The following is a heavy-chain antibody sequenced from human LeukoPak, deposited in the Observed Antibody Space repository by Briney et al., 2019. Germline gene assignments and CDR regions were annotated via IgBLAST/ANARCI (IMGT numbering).Heavy chain of an antibody. CDR3: ARHPGVGATGYYGMDV. V-gene: IGHV4-59*08. D-gene: IGHD1-26*01. J-gene: IGHJ6*02. CDR1: GGSISSYY. CDR2: IYYSGNT. Sequence: SETLSLTCTVSGGSISSYYWSWIRQPPGKGLEWIGYIYYSGNTNYNPSLKSRVTISVDTSKNQFSLKLSSVTAADTAVYYCARHPGVGATGYYGMDVWGQGTTVTVSS.